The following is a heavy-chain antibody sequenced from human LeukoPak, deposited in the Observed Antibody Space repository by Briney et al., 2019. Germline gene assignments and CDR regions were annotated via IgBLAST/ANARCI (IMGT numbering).Heavy chain of an antibody. V-gene: IGHV1-69*02. CDR3: ARAPTMIVGWFDP. D-gene: IGHD3-22*01. J-gene: IGHJ5*02. CDR1: GGTFSSYT. Sequence: SVKVSCKASGGTFSSYTISWVRQAPGQGLEWMGRIIPIFGIANYAQKFQGRVTITADKSTSTAYMELSSLRSEDTAVYYCARAPTMIVGWFDPWGQGTLVTVSS. CDR2: IIPIFGIA.